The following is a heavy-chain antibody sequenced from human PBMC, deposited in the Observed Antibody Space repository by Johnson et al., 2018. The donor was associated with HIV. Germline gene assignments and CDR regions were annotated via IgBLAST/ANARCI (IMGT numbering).Heavy chain of an antibody. D-gene: IGHD6-13*01. Sequence: VQLVESGGGVVQPGRSLRLSCAGSGFIFDDYGMSWVRQVPGKGLEWVSGISWNSGSIGYADSVKGRFTISRDNSKNTLHLQMNSLRAEDTAVYYCAKCIWGSSLIDAFDIWGQGTMVTVSS. V-gene: IGHV3-9*01. CDR1: GFIFDDYG. CDR3: AKCIWGSSLIDAFDI. CDR2: ISWNSGSI. J-gene: IGHJ3*02.